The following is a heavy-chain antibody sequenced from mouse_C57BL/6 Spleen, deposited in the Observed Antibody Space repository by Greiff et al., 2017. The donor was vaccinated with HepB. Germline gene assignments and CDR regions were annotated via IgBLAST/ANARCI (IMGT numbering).Heavy chain of an antibody. J-gene: IGHJ2*01. Sequence: EVHLVESGGGLVKPGGSLKLSCAASGFTFSDYGMHWVRQAPEKGLEWVAYISSGSSTIYYADTVKGRFTISRDNAKNTLFLQMTSLRSEDTAMYYCARTNYGSSYEEDYWGQGTTLTVSS. CDR2: ISSGSSTI. V-gene: IGHV5-17*01. CDR3: ARTNYGSSYEEDY. CDR1: GFTFSDYG. D-gene: IGHD1-1*01.